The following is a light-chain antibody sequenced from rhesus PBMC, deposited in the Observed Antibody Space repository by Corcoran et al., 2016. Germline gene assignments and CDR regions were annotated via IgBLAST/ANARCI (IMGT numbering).Light chain of an antibody. CDR1: QGISSW. V-gene: IGKV1-22*01. Sequence: DIQMTQSPSSLSASVGDKVTITCRASQGISSWLAWYQQKPGKAPKLLIYKASNLQGGVPSRFSGSGSGTDFTLTLSSLQPEDFATYCYLQSTSSPCRFGPGTKVEIK. CDR3: LQSTSSPCR. CDR2: KAS. J-gene: IGKJ2*01.